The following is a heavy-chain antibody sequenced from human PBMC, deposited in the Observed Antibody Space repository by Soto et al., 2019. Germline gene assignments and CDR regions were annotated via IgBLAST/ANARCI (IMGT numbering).Heavy chain of an antibody. V-gene: IGHV1-18*01. CDR1: GYTFTSYG. D-gene: IGHD3-10*01. J-gene: IGHJ4*02. CDR2: ISAYNGNT. CDR3: ARDKGDGSGSYYGY. Sequence: QVQLVQSGAEVKKPGASVKVSCKASGYTFTSYGISWVRQAPGQGLEWMGWISAYNGNTNYAQKLQGRVTMTTDTSTSTAYMDVRGLRSEDPAVYYCARDKGDGSGSYYGYWGQGTLVTVSS.